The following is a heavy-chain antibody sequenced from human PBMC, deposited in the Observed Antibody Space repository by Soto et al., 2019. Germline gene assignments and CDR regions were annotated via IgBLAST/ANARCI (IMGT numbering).Heavy chain of an antibody. CDR1: GYTFTSYA. CDR2: INAGNGNT. D-gene: IGHD1-20*01. V-gene: IGHV1-3*05. CDR3: ARGITLPTPLDY. J-gene: IGHJ4*02. Sequence: QVQLVQSGAEEKKPGASVKVSCKASGYTFTSYAMHWVRQAPGQRLEWMGWINAGNGNTKYSQKFQGRVTITRDTSASTAYMELSSLRSEDQAVYYCARGITLPTPLDYWGQGTLVTVSS.